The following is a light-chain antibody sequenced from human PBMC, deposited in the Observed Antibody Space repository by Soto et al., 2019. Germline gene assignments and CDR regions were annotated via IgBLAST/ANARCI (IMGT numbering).Light chain of an antibody. V-gene: IGKV3-20*01. CDR2: AAS. J-gene: IGKJ2*01. Sequence: IVLTQSPGTLSLSPGESATLSCRASQRISSTYLAWYHQKRGQAPRLLIYAASSRATGISDRFSGSGSGTDFTLTISRLEPEDFGVYYCQQYAKSPLYTFGQGTKLEIK. CDR3: QQYAKSPLYT. CDR1: QRISSTY.